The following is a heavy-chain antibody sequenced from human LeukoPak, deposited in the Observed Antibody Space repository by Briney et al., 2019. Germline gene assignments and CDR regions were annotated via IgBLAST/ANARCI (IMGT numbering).Heavy chain of an antibody. J-gene: IGHJ4*02. V-gene: IGHV3-30*18. CDR3: AKASADSSWQIDY. D-gene: IGHD2-2*01. CDR1: GFTFSSYA. Sequence: GGSLRLSCAASGFTFSSYAMSWVRQAPGKGLEWVAVISYDGSNKYYADSVKGRFTISRDNSKNTLYLQMNSLRAEDTAVYYCAKASADSSWQIDYWGQGTLVTVSS. CDR2: ISYDGSNK.